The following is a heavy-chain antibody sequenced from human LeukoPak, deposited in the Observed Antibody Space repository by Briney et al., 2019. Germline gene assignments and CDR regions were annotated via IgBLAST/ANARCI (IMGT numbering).Heavy chain of an antibody. D-gene: IGHD6-19*01. CDR1: GFTLSRYW. V-gene: IGHV3-74*01. CDR3: VRGSGWGDY. J-gene: IGHJ4*02. Sequence: GGSRRLSCAASGFTLSRYWVYWVCQAPGKGLVWVSRINIDGTSTAYADSVKGRFTISRDNAKNTLYLQMNSLRDEDTAVYYCVRGSGWGDYWGQATLVTVSA. CDR2: INIDGTST.